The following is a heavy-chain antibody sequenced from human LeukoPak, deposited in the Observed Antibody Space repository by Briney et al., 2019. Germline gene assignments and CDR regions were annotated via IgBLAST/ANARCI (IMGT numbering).Heavy chain of an antibody. V-gene: IGHV5-51*01. D-gene: IGHD2-2*01. J-gene: IGHJ4*02. Sequence: GESLKISCKGSGYSFTTYWIGWVRQMPGKGLEWMGIIYPGDSGTRYSPSFQGQVTISADKSLSTAYLQWSSLKASDSAVYYCARHTSGWPLDYWGQGTLVTVSS. CDR1: GYSFTTYW. CDR2: IYPGDSGT. CDR3: ARHTSGWPLDY.